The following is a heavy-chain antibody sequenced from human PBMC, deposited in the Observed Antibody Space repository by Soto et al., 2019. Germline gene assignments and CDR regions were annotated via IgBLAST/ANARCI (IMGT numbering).Heavy chain of an antibody. J-gene: IGHJ3*02. D-gene: IGHD1-1*01. CDR3: ARGTKTGRDAFDI. V-gene: IGHV1-2*04. CDR2: INPNSGGT. CDR1: GYTFTGYY. Sequence: ASVKVSCKASGYTFTGYYMHWVRQAPGQGLEWMGWINPNSGGTNYAQKFQGWVTMTRDTSISTAYMELSRLRSDDTAVYYCARGTKTGRDAFDIWGQGTMVTVSS.